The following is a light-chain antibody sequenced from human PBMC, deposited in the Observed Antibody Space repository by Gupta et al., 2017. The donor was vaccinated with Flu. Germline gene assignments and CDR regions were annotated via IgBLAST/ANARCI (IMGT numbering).Light chain of an antibody. CDR3: QQYDSSPCT. V-gene: IGKV4-1*01. J-gene: IGKJ4*01. Sequence: LGVRATFIVIFTSSGRESGRNKNYLYWVQQRPGHPPRLLIYWASRLESGVPDRFSGSGSGTDFTLTISSLQAEDVAIYYCQQYDSSPCTFGRGTKVEIK. CDR1: SSGRESGRNKNY. CDR2: WAS.